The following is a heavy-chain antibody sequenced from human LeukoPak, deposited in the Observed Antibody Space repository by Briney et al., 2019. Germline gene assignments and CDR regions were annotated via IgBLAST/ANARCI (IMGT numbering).Heavy chain of an antibody. CDR1: GGTFSSYA. CDR2: IIPIFGTA. V-gene: IGHV1-69*13. D-gene: IGHD2-15*01. CDR3: ARQGASRGCSGGSCYSVDY. Sequence: SVKVSCKASGGTFSSYAISWVRQAPGQGLEWMGGIIPIFGTANYAQKFQGRVTITADESTSTAYMELRSLRSEDTAVYYCARQGASRGCSGGSCYSVDYWGQGTLVTVSS. J-gene: IGHJ4*02.